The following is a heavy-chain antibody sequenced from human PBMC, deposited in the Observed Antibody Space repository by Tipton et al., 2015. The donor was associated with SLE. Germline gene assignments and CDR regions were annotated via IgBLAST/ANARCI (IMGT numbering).Heavy chain of an antibody. CDR2: ISGSGDKT. Sequence: SLRLSCAASGFMFNSNAMSWVRQAPGKGPEWVSAISGSGDKTYYADSVKGRFTISRDNSKRTLYLQMNGLRAEDTAVYYCARPLEDFWSGYLRIDYWGQGTLVTVSS. CDR1: GFMFNSNA. CDR3: ARPLEDFWSGYLRIDY. D-gene: IGHD3-3*01. V-gene: IGHV3-23*01. J-gene: IGHJ4*02.